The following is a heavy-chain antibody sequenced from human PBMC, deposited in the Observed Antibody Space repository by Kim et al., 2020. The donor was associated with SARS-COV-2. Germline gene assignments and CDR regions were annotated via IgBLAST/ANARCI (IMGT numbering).Heavy chain of an antibody. CDR3: AKEESYYSGSGSDY. D-gene: IGHD3-10*01. Sequence: GGSLRLSCAASGFTFSSYAMSWVRQAPGKGLEWVSGIRSSGGSTYYADSVTGRFTISRDNSKNTLYLQMNSLRAEDTAVYYCAKEESYYSGSGSDYWGQGTLVTVSS. J-gene: IGHJ4*02. CDR2: IRSSGGST. V-gene: IGHV3-23*01. CDR1: GFTFSSYA.